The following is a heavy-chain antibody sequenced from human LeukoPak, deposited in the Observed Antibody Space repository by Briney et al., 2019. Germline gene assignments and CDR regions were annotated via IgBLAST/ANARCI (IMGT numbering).Heavy chain of an antibody. Sequence: SETLSLTCAVYGGSFSGYYWSWIRQHPGKGLEWIGYIYYSGSTYYNPSLKSRVTISVDTSKNQFSLKLSSVTAADTAVYYCARDQGAAELLLNAFDIWGQGTMVTVSS. V-gene: IGHV4-31*11. CDR1: GGSFSGYY. CDR2: IYYSGST. CDR3: ARDQGAAELLLNAFDI. J-gene: IGHJ3*02. D-gene: IGHD2-2*01.